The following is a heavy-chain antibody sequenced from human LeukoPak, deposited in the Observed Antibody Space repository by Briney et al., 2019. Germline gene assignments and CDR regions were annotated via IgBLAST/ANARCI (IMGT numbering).Heavy chain of an antibody. CDR3: ARHYYDSSGYGYFDY. J-gene: IGHJ4*02. V-gene: IGHV4-34*01. D-gene: IGHD3-22*01. CDR1: GGSFSGYY. CDR2: INHSGST. Sequence: SETLSLTCAVYGGSFSGYYWSWIRQPPGKGLEWIGEINHSGSTNYNPSLKSRVTISVDTSKNQFSLKLSSVTAADTAVYYCARHYYDSSGYGYFDYWGQGTLVTVSS.